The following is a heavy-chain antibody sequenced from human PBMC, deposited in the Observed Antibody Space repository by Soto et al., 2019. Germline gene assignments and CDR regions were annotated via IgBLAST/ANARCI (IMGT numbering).Heavy chain of an antibody. CDR1: GYTFTSYG. D-gene: IGHD3-22*01. Sequence: ASVKVSCKASGYTFTSYGISWVRQAPGQGLEWMGWISAYNGNTNYAQKLQGRVTMTTDTSTSTAYMELRSLRSEDTAVYYCARDLDATYYYDSSGYDNAFDIWGQGTMVTVSS. V-gene: IGHV1-18*04. CDR3: ARDLDATYYYDSSGYDNAFDI. J-gene: IGHJ3*02. CDR2: ISAYNGNT.